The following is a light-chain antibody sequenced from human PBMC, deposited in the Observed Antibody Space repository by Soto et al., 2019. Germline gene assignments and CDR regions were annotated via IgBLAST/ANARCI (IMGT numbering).Light chain of an antibody. CDR2: AAS. CDR1: QSISTY. V-gene: IGKV1-39*01. Sequence: DIQMTQSPSSLSASVGDRVTITCRASQSISTYLTWYLQKPGKAPNLLIYAASSLQSGVPSRFSGSGSGTDFTLTISSLQPEDFATYYCQQSYSTPITFGQGTRLEIK. CDR3: QQSYSTPIT. J-gene: IGKJ5*01.